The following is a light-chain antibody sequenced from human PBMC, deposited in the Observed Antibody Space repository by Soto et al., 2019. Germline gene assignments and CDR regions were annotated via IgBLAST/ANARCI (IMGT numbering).Light chain of an antibody. J-gene: IGKJ1*01. CDR3: QQYGSSPWT. V-gene: IGKV3-20*01. CDR1: PIVTSDY. CDR2: GAA. Sequence: DIVLTQSPGSLSLSXGXRXTLSXRASPIVTSDYLAWYQQKPGQAPRLLIFGAASRATGIPDRCSGRGSGTDFTLTISRLEPEDVAVYYCQQYGSSPWTFGQGTKVDI.